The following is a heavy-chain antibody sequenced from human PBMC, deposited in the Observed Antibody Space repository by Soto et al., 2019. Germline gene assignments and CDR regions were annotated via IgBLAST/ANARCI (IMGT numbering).Heavy chain of an antibody. CDR1: GDSLRRGFHH. J-gene: IGHJ4*02. D-gene: IGHD2-8*01. V-gene: IGHV4-31*03. CDR3: ARGTVYYCPNDKCGFFFDH. CDR2: IDTNGDT. Sequence: QVQLQESGSGLLKPSQTLSLDCSVSGDSLRRGFHHWSWIRQTPGKGLQLIGYIDTNGDTHYDPSLRNRLNMSIVTTESRFSLKVTSVTAVDTAVYYCARGTVYYCPNDKCGFFFDHWGQGALVTVTS.